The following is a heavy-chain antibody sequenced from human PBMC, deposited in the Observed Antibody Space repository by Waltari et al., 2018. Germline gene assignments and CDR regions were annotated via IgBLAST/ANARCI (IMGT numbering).Heavy chain of an antibody. D-gene: IGHD5-18*01. CDR2: IIPIFGTA. CDR1: GGTFSSYA. Sequence: QVQLVQSGAEVKKPGSSVKVSCKASGGTFSSYAISGVRQAPGQGLEWMGGIIPIFGTANYAQKFQGRVTITTDESTSTAYMELSSLRSEDTAVYYCAACGYSYGWGLSLSAFDIWGQGTMVTVSS. J-gene: IGHJ3*02. CDR3: AACGYSYGWGLSLSAFDI. V-gene: IGHV1-69*05.